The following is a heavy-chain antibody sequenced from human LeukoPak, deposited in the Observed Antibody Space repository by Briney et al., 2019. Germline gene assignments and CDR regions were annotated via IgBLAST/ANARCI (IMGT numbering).Heavy chain of an antibody. V-gene: IGHV1-69*01. J-gene: IGHJ4*02. CDR2: IIPIFGTA. CDR1: GGTLSSYA. CDR3: WGGGWKKLFDY. Sequence: ASVKVSCKASGGTLSSYAISWVRQAPGQGLEWVGGIIPIFGTANYAQKFQGRVTITADASTSTAYMGLSSLRSEDTGVYVGWGGGWKKLFDYGGQGTRVTVSS. D-gene: IGHD2-21*01.